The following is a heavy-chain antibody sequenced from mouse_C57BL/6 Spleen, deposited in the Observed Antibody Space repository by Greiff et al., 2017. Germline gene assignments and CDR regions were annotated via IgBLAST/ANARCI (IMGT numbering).Heavy chain of an antibody. D-gene: IGHD2-3*01. Sequence: QVQLQQSGAELVKPGASVKLSCKASGYTFTSYWMQWVKQRPGQGLEWIGEIDPSDSYTNYNQKFKGKATLTVDTSSSTAYMQLSSLTSEDSAVYYCAREHGYYSVWGQGTTLTVAS. CDR1: GYTFTSYW. CDR2: IDPSDSYT. V-gene: IGHV1-50*01. CDR3: AREHGYYSV. J-gene: IGHJ2*01.